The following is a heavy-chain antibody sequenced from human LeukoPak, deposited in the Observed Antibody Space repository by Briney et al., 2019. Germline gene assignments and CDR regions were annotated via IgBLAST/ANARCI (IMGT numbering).Heavy chain of an antibody. D-gene: IGHD4-17*01. V-gene: IGHV1-2*06. Sequence: GASVKVSCKASGYTFTGSYMHWVRQAPGQGLEWMGRNNPNSGATNYAQKFQGRVTVTRDTSISTAYRELSRLRSDDTAVYYCARGEDYGDSGLDYWGQGTLFTVFS. CDR3: ARGEDYGDSGLDY. J-gene: IGHJ4*02. CDR1: GYTFTGSY. CDR2: NNPNSGAT.